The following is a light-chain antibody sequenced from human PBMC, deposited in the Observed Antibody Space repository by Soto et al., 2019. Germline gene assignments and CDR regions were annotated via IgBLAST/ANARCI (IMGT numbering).Light chain of an antibody. CDR2: ENN. V-gene: IGLV1-51*01. CDR1: SSNIGNNY. J-gene: IGLJ3*02. Sequence: QSVLTQPPSVSAAPGQKVTISCSGSSSNIGNNYVSWYQQLPGTAPKLLIYENNKRPSGIPDRFSGSKSGTSATLGITGLQTGDEADYYCHSYDNSLSGWVFGGGTKLTVL. CDR3: HSYDNSLSGWV.